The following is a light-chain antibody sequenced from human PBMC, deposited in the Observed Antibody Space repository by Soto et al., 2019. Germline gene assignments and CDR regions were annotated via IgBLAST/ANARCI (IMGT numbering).Light chain of an antibody. CDR2: GAS. V-gene: IGKV3-20*01. J-gene: IGKJ2*01. Sequence: EIVLTQSPGPLSLSPGERATLSCRASQSVSSSYLAWYQQKPGQAPRLLIYGASSRATSIPARFSGSGSATDFTLTISRLEPEDFAVYYCQEYGSSPLFTFGQGTKLEIK. CDR1: QSVSSSY. CDR3: QEYGSSPLFT.